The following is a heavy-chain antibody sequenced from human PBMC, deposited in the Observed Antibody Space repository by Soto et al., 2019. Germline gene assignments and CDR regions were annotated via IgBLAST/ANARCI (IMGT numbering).Heavy chain of an antibody. CDR3: ARDFGYSYGYQYFDY. CDR1: GYTFSNSG. Sequence: ASVKVSCKASGYTFSNSGTTWVRQAPGKGLEWMGWISAYNGNTNYAQKLQGRVTMTTDTSTSTAYMELRSLRSDDTVVYYCARDFGYSYGYQYFDYWGQGTLVTVSS. J-gene: IGHJ4*02. CDR2: ISAYNGNT. D-gene: IGHD5-18*01. V-gene: IGHV1-18*01.